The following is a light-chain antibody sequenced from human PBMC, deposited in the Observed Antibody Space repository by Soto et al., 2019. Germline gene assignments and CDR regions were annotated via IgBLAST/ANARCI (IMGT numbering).Light chain of an antibody. CDR1: SSDVDTYKC. J-gene: IGLJ2*01. Sequence: QSALTQPASLSGSPGQSIIISCTGTSSDVDTYKCVSWYQQHPGKAPKLMIYEVSHRPSGVSDRFSGSKSGNTASLTISGLQAEDEADYYCCSYAGSTTRVLFGGGTKLTVL. CDR3: CSYAGSTTRVL. CDR2: EVS. V-gene: IGLV2-14*01.